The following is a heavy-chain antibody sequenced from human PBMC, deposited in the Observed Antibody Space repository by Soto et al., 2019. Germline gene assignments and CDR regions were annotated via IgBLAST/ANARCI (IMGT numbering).Heavy chain of an antibody. V-gene: IGHV4-39*01. CDR3: ATTIYSSGWSRDF. Sequence: SETLSLTCAVSGGSINSNYFWGWIRQPPGRGLEWIGSIYYGGNTYYNPSLKSRVTISADLSKNKFSLNLNSVTAAYTAMYYCATTIYSSGWSRDFWAQRTLVTVSS. CDR1: GGSINSNYF. D-gene: IGHD6-19*01. CDR2: IYYGGNT. J-gene: IGHJ4*02.